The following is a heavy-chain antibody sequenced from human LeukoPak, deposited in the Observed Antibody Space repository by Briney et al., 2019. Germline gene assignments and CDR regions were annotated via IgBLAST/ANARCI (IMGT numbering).Heavy chain of an antibody. J-gene: IGHJ6*02. V-gene: IGHV6-1*01. CDR2: TYYRSKWYN. D-gene: IGHD6-13*01. CDR1: GDSVSSNSAA. CDR3: ARESTGSSSWYAGGLYYYYGMDV. Sequence: SQTLSLTCAISGDSVSSNSAAWNWIRQSPSRGLEWLGRTYYRSKWYNDYAVSVKSRITINPDTSKNQFSLQLNSVTPEDTAVYYCARESTGSSSWYAGGLYYYYGMDVWGQGTTVTVSS.